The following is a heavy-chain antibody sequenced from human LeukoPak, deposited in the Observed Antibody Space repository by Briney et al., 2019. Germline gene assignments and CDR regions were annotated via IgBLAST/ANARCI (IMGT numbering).Heavy chain of an antibody. CDR3: ARDNDGIVVVPAAIYMDV. V-gene: IGHV1-69*04. D-gene: IGHD2-2*01. CDR1: GGTFSSYT. CDR2: IIPILGIA. J-gene: IGHJ6*03. Sequence: SVKVSCKASGGTFSSYTVSWVRQAPGQGLEWMGRIIPILGIANYAQKLQGRVTITADKSTSTAYMELSSLRSEDTAVYYCARDNDGIVVVPAAIYMDVWGKGTTVTVSS.